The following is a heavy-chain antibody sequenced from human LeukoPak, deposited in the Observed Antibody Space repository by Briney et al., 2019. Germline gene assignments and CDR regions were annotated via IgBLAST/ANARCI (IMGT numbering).Heavy chain of an antibody. Sequence: NPSETLSLTCAVYGGSFSGYYWSWIRQPPGKGLEWIGEINHSGSTNYNPSLKSRVTISVDTSKSQFSLKLSSVTAADTAVYYCARETGRYYYVRGSFDYWGQGTLVTVSS. D-gene: IGHD3-10*02. CDR2: INHSGST. J-gene: IGHJ4*02. CDR1: GGSFSGYY. V-gene: IGHV4-34*01. CDR3: ARETGRYYYVRGSFDY.